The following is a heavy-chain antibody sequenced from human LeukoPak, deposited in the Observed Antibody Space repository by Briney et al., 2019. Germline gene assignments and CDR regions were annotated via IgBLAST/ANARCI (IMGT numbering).Heavy chain of an antibody. V-gene: IGHV3-9*01. Sequence: PGGSLRLSCAASGFPFDDYAMHWVRQAPGKGVEWVSGIRWSTDSVGYADSVRGRFTISRDKAKNSLYLQMNSLRAEDTALYYCVKDFGQTTAAIAYWGQGTLVTVSS. CDR3: VKDFGQTTAAIAY. D-gene: IGHD2-2*01. CDR1: GFPFDDYA. J-gene: IGHJ4*02. CDR2: IRWSTDSV.